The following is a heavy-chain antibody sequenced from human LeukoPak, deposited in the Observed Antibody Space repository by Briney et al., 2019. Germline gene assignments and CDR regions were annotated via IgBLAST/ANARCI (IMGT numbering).Heavy chain of an antibody. D-gene: IGHD3-22*01. CDR2: IYPGDSDT. V-gene: IGHV5-51*01. J-gene: IGHJ4*02. Sequence: GESLKISCKGSGYSFTTYWIAWVRHMPGKGLEGMGIIYPGDSDTRYSPSFQGQVTISADKSISTAYLQWSSLKASDTAMYYCVRQRDDSYDSSGYYGDWGQGTLVTVSS. CDR1: GYSFTTYW. CDR3: VRQRDDSYDSSGYYGD.